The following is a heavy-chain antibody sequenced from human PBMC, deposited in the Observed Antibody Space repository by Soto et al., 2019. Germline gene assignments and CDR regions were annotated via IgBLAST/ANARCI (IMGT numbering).Heavy chain of an antibody. CDR1: GYTFTSYG. D-gene: IGHD5-18*01. CDR3: ARDELRGYSYGPDY. J-gene: IGHJ4*02. V-gene: IGHV1-18*01. CDR2: ISAYNGNT. Sequence: GASVKVSCKASGYTFTSYGISWVRQAPGQGLEWTGWISAYNGNTNYAQKLQGRVTMTTDTSTSTAYMELRSLRSDDTAVYYCARDELRGYSYGPDYWGQGTLVTVSS.